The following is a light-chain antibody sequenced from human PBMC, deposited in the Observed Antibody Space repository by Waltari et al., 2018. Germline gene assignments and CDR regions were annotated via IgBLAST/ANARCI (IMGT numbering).Light chain of an antibody. CDR2: GTS. CDR1: ETIHNAY. J-gene: IGKJ1*01. Sequence: EIVLTQSPGTLSLTPGDRVTLSCRASETIHNAYLAWYQQTPGQAPRLLLFGTSTWATGIPARFSGSGSATDFTLTISRLEPEDFALYHCHYSGPSMWTFGQGTRVEIK. CDR3: HYSGPSMWT. V-gene: IGKV3-20*01.